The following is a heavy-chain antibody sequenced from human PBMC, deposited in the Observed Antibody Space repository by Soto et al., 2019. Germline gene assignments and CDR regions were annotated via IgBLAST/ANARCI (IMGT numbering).Heavy chain of an antibody. CDR1: GYTFTRYT. Sequence: ASVKVSCKASGYTFTRYTMNWVRQAPGQRLEWMGWINPDNGNTKSSQKFQDRVIITRDTSASTAYMDLSSLRPEDTAVYYCARGIATGQLDPWGQGTLVTVSS. CDR2: INPDNGNT. D-gene: IGHD2-15*01. J-gene: IGHJ5*02. CDR3: ARGIATGQLDP. V-gene: IGHV1-3*01.